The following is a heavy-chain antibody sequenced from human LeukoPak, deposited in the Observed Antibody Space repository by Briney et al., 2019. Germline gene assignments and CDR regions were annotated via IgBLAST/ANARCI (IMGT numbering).Heavy chain of an antibody. Sequence: GASVKVSCEASGYTFTGYYMHWVRQAPGQGLEWMGWINPNSGGTNYAQKFQGRVTMTRDTSISTAYMELSRLRSDDTAVYYCARDVEQLEYYFDYWGQGTLVTVSS. V-gene: IGHV1-2*02. CDR3: ARDVEQLEYYFDY. CDR2: INPNSGGT. CDR1: GYTFTGYY. J-gene: IGHJ4*02. D-gene: IGHD6-6*01.